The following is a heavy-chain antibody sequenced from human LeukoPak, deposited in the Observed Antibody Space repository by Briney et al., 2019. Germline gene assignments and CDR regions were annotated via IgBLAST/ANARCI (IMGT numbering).Heavy chain of an antibody. Sequence: GGSLRLSCAVSGFTFSDYYMTWIRQAPGKGLEWVSYISSTGSVTSYADSLKGRFTVSRDNAKNTVSLQMNSLRAEDTAVYFCARAPKLTIPEIGTASNYYGMDVWGPGTTVIVSS. D-gene: IGHD2-2*01. CDR2: ISSTGSVT. V-gene: IGHV3-11*04. J-gene: IGHJ6*02. CDR1: GFTFSDYY. CDR3: ARAPKLTIPEIGTASNYYGMDV.